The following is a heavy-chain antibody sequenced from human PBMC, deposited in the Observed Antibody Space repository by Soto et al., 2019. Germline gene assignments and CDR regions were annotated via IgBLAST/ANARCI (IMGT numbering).Heavy chain of an antibody. J-gene: IGHJ6*02. CDR1: GGSISGYY. CDR3: ARGAYFDLWSMDV. D-gene: IGHD3-3*01. Sequence: SETLSLTCTVSGGSISGYYWSWIRQPPGKGLEWIAYIYYSGSSNSNPSLKSRVTISVDTSKNQFSLKLSSVTAADTAVYYCARGAYFDLWSMDVWGQGTTVTVS. V-gene: IGHV4-59*08. CDR2: IYYSGSS.